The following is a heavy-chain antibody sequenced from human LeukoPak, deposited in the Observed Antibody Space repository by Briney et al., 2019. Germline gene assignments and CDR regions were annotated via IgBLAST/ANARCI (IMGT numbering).Heavy chain of an antibody. V-gene: IGHV1-2*02. CDR3: ARAPIYYYMDV. Sequence: ASVKVSCKASGYTFTGYYMHWVRQAPGQGLEWMGWINPNSGGTKYAQKFQGRVTMTRDTSISTAYMEVSRLRSDDTAVYYCARAPIYYYMDVWGKGTTVTIS. J-gene: IGHJ6*03. CDR2: INPNSGGT. CDR1: GYTFTGYY.